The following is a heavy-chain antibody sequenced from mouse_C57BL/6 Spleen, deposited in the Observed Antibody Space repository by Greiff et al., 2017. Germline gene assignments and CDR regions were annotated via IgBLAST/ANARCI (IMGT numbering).Heavy chain of an antibody. CDR3: AIDGYYDYSMDY. D-gene: IGHD2-3*01. J-gene: IGHJ4*01. V-gene: IGHV1-82*01. CDR1: GYAFTSSW. CDR2: IYPGDGNT. Sequence: QVQLQQSGPELVKPGASVQISCKASGYAFTSSWMNWVKQRPGKGLEWIGRIYPGDGNTNYNGKCKSKATLTADKSSSTSYMQLSSRTSEDSAVYFCAIDGYYDYSMDYWGQGTTVTVSS.